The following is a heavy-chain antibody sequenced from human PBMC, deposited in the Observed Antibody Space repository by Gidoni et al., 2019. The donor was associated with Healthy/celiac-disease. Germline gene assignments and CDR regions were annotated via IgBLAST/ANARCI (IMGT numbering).Heavy chain of an antibody. CDR2: INHSGSN. CDR3: ARGSGTNSSGWRRVTATRFDY. CDR1: GGSFSGSY. V-gene: IGHV4-34*01. J-gene: IGHJ4*02. D-gene: IGHD6-19*01. Sequence: QVQLQQWGAGLLKPSETLSLTCAVYGGSFSGSYWSWIRQPPGKGLEWIGEINHSGSNNYNPSLKSRVTISVDTSKNQVSLKLSSVTAADTAVYYCARGSGTNSSGWRRVTATRFDYWGQGTLVTVSS.